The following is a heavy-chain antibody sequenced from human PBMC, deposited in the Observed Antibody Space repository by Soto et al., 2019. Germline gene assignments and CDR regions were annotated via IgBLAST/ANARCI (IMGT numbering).Heavy chain of an antibody. J-gene: IGHJ4*02. V-gene: IGHV3-15*01. CDR3: TTGFDF. Sequence: EVQLVESGGGLVKPGGSLRLSCAASGFTFSNAWMSWVRQAQGKGLEWVGLIKTKTDGGTTDYTAPVKGRFTISRDDSENTLYLQMNSLKTEDTAVYYCTTGFDFRGQGTLVTVSS. D-gene: IGHD3-3*01. CDR2: IKTKTDGGTT. CDR1: GFTFSNAW.